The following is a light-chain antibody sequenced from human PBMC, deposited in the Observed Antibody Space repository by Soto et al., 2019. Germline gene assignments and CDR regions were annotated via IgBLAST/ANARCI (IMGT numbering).Light chain of an antibody. V-gene: IGKV3-20*01. CDR2: GAS. CDR1: QSVSSSF. J-gene: IGKJ4*01. Sequence: EIVLTQSPGTLSLSPGERATLSCRASQSVSSSFLAWYQQKPGQAPRLLIYGASSRATGIPDRFSGSGSGTDFXLTISRLEPXDVAVXYCQXXDSSPLTFDGGTKVEIK. CDR3: QXXDSSPLT.